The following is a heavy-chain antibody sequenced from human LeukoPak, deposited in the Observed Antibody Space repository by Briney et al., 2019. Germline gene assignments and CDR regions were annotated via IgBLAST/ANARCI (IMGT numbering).Heavy chain of an antibody. CDR2: ISSSGSTI. CDR3: AREQVDTLGSWSDP. Sequence: GGTLRLTCAASSFTFNDYYMSWIPQAPGEGLVWVSYISSSGSTIYYADSVKGQFTICRDNAKNSLYLQINSQRAEDTAVYYCAREQVDTLGSWSDPWGQRTLVTVSS. V-gene: IGHV3-11*01. J-gene: IGHJ5*02. D-gene: IGHD5-18*01. CDR1: SFTFNDYY.